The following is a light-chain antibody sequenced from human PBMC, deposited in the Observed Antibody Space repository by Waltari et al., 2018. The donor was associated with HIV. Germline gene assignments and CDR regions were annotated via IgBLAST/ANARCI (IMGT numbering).Light chain of an antibody. CDR1: QSISSW. CDR2: KAS. V-gene: IGKV1-5*03. CDR3: QQYNSYPFT. Sequence: DIQMTQSPSTLSASVGDRVTITCRASQSISSWLAWYQQKPGKAPKLLIYKASSLESGVQSRFSGSESGTEFTLTVSSLQPDDFATYYCQQYNSYPFTFGPGTKVDIK. J-gene: IGKJ3*01.